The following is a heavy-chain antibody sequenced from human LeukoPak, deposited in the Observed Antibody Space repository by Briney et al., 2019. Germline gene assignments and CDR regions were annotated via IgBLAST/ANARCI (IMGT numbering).Heavy chain of an antibody. CDR1: GGSISSYY. CDR2: IYYSGST. D-gene: IGHD2-15*01. J-gene: IGHJ5*02. V-gene: IGHV4-59*01. Sequence: PSETLSLTCTVSGGSISSYYWSWIRQPPGKGLEWIGYIYYSGSTNYNPSLKSRVTISVDTSKNQFSLKLSSVTAADTAVYYCARDFGGPNWFDPWGQGTLVTVSS. CDR3: ARDFGGPNWFDP.